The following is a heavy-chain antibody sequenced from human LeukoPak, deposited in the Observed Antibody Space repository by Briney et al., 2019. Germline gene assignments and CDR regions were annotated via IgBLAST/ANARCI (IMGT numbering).Heavy chain of an antibody. J-gene: IGHJ4*02. D-gene: IGHD3-22*01. Sequence: SETLSLTCTVSGYSISSGYYWGWIRPPPGKGLKWIGSISHSGSTYYNPSLKSRVTISVDTSKNQFSLRLTSMTAADTAVYYCAIPPYDSSGYYFEYWGRGTLVTVSS. V-gene: IGHV4-38-2*02. CDR3: AIPPYDSSGYYFEY. CDR1: GYSISSGYY. CDR2: ISHSGST.